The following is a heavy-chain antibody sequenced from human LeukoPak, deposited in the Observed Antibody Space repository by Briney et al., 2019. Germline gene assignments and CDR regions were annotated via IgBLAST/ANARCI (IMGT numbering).Heavy chain of an antibody. CDR3: ATSVTFGGVVASYYCYGMDV. J-gene: IGHJ6*04. CDR1: GGSISSYY. D-gene: IGHD3-16*02. Sequence: SETLSLTCTVSGGSISSYYWSWIRQPPGKGLEWIGYIYYSGSTNYNPSLKSRVTISVDTSKNQFSLKLSSVTAADTAVYYCATSVTFGGVVASYYCYGMDVWGKGTTVTVSS. CDR2: IYYSGST. V-gene: IGHV4-59*01.